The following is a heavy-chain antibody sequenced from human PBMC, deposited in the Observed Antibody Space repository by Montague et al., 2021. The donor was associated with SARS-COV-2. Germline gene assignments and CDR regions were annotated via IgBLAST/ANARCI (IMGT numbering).Heavy chain of an antibody. J-gene: IGHJ5*02. CDR1: GGSISSSSYY. Sequence: SETLSLTCTVSGGSISSSSYYWGWIRQPPGKGLEWIGRIYYSGSTYYNPSLKSRVTLSVDTSKNQFSLKLSSVTAADTAVYYCARGLVGWFDPWGQGTLVTVSS. D-gene: IGHD3/OR15-3a*01. V-gene: IGHV4-39*01. CDR3: ARGLVGWFDP. CDR2: IYYSGST.